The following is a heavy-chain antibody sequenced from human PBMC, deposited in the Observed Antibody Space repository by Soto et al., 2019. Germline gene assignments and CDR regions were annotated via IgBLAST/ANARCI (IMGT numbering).Heavy chain of an antibody. D-gene: IGHD3-22*01. CDR1: GGSISSDDYY. V-gene: IGHV4-30-4*01. J-gene: IGHJ6*02. CDR3: ARGARRVVAITYYYYGMDV. CDR2: IYYSGST. Sequence: SETLSLTCTVSGGSISSDDYYWTWIRQPPGKGLEWIGYIYYSGSTYYNPSLKSRVTISVDTSKNQFSLKLSSVTAADTAVYYCARGARRVVAITYYYYGMDVWGQGTTVTVS.